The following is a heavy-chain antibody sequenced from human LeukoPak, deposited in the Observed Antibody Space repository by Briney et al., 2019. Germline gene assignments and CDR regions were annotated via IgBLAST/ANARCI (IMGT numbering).Heavy chain of an antibody. D-gene: IGHD3-10*01. CDR3: AKVAHYYYGSESYYFFEH. CDR1: GFTFSSDW. V-gene: IGHV3-7*01. CDR2: INPDGSEK. J-gene: IGHJ4*02. Sequence: GGSLRLSCAVSGFTFSSDWMIWVRQAPGKGLEWVANINPDGSEKNYVDSVKGRFTISRDNAKNSLYLQMNSLRVEDTATYYCAKVAHYYYGSESYYFFEHWGQGTPVTASS.